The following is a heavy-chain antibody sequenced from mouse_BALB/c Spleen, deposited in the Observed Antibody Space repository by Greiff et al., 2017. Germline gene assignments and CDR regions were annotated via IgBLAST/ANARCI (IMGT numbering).Heavy chain of an antibody. V-gene: IGHV5-6-3*01. CDR3: AREGGYYDYDQAYAIDY. CDR1: GFTFSSYG. Sequence: EVQLQESGGGLVQPGGSLKLSCAASGFTFSSYGMSWVRQTPDKRLELVATINSNGGSTYYPDSVKGRFTISRDNAKNTLYLQMSSLKSEDTAMYYCAREGGYYDYDQAYAIDYWGQGTSVTVSS. CDR2: INSNGGST. J-gene: IGHJ4*01. D-gene: IGHD2-4*01.